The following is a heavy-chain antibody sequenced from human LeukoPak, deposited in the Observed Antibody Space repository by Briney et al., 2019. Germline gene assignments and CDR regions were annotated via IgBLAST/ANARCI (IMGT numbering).Heavy chain of an antibody. V-gene: IGHV3-33*06. J-gene: IGHJ4*02. D-gene: IGHD3-3*01. CDR3: AKDSTAYYDFWSGYPPVGYFDY. CDR2: IWYDGSNK. Sequence: GGSLRLSCAASGFTFSSYGMHWVRQAPGKGLEWVAVIWYDGSNKYYADSVKGRFTISRDNSKNTLYLQMNSLRAEDTAVYYCAKDSTAYYDFWSGYPPVGYFDYWGQGTLVTVSS. CDR1: GFTFSSYG.